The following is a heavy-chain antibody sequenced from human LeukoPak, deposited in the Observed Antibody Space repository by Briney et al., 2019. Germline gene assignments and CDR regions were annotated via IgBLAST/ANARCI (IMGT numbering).Heavy chain of an antibody. CDR2: ISGYNGNT. V-gene: IGHV1-18*01. J-gene: IGHJ4*02. Sequence: GASVKVSCKASGYTFITYGIGWVRQAPGQGLEWMGWISGYNGNTNYAQKLQGRVTMTTDTSTSTAYMELRSLRSDDTAVYYCARSGYSSGWSDYWGQGTLVTVSS. CDR3: ARSGYSSGWSDY. D-gene: IGHD6-19*01. CDR1: GYTFITYG.